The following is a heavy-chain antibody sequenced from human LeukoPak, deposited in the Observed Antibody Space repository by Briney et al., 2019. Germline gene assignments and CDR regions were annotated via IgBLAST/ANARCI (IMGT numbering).Heavy chain of an antibody. CDR2: ISYDRSNK. CDR1: GFTFSSSA. V-gene: IGHV3-30*04. Sequence: GGSLRLSCAASGFTFSSSAMHWVRQAPGKGLKWVAVISYDRSNKYYADSVKGRFTISRDNSKNTLYLQMNSLRAEDTAVYYCAREASLPRWLQYDYWGQGTLVTVSS. CDR3: AREASLPRWLQYDY. D-gene: IGHD5-24*01. J-gene: IGHJ4*02.